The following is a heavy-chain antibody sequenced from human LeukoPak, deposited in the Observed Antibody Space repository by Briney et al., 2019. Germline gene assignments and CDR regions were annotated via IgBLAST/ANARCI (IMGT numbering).Heavy chain of an antibody. D-gene: IGHD6-19*01. CDR2: VYHSGST. CDR3: ARNSSGHSFEY. V-gene: IGHV4-39*07. Sequence: PSETLSLTCTVSGGSISSSSYYWGWIRQSPGKGLEWIGSVYHSGSTHYNPSLKSRVTMSVDTSKNQFSLKLNSVTAADTAVYCARNSSGHSFEYWGQGSLVTVSS. J-gene: IGHJ4*02. CDR1: GGSISSSSYY.